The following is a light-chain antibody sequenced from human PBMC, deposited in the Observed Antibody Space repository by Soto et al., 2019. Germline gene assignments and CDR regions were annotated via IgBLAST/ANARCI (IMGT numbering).Light chain of an antibody. CDR3: QHYDNLPHA. CDR1: QDISNY. Sequence: DIQMTQSPSSLSASVGDRVTITCQASQDISNYLNWYQQKPGKAPKLLIYDATNLETGVPSRFSSSGSGTDFTFTISSLQTEDIETYYCQHYDNLPHAFGQGTRLDSK. CDR2: DAT. J-gene: IGKJ5*01. V-gene: IGKV1-33*01.